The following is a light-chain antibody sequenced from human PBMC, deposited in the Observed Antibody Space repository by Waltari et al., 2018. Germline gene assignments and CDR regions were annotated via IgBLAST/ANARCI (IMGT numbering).Light chain of an antibody. J-gene: IGKJ1*01. CDR2: DAS. Sequence: EIVLTQSPDTLSLCPGDRATLSCRAGQSVSRTLAWYQQKPGQAPRLLIYDASSRATGVPDRFSGSGSGTDFSLTISRLEPEDFAVYYCQEYGTLPATFGQGTKVEIK. CDR3: QEYGTLPAT. CDR1: QSVSRT. V-gene: IGKV3-20*01.